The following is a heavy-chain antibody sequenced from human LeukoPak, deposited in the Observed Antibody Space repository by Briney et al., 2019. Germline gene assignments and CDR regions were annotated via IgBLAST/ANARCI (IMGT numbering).Heavy chain of an antibody. Sequence: ASVKVSCKASGGTFSSYAISWVRQAPGQGLEWMGIINPSGGSTSYAQKFQGRVTMTRDMSTSTVYMELSSLRSEDTAVYYCARGGDYYDIQFDPWGQGTLVTVSS. J-gene: IGHJ5*02. CDR3: ARGGDYYDIQFDP. CDR2: INPSGGST. V-gene: IGHV1-46*01. CDR1: GGTFSSYA. D-gene: IGHD3-22*01.